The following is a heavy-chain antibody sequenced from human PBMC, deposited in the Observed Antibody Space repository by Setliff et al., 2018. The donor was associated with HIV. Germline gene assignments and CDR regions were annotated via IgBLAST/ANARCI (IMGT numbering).Heavy chain of an antibody. D-gene: IGHD3-22*01. CDR2: IIPIFGTA. CDR1: GGTFSSYA. J-gene: IGHJ3*02. V-gene: IGHV1-69*05. Sequence: SVKVSCKASGGTFSSYAISWVRQAPGQGLEWMGGIIPIFGTANYAQKFQGRVTITTNESTSTAYMELSSLRSEDTAVYYCARDRDYDSSHLDAFDIWGQGTMVTVSS. CDR3: ARDRDYDSSHLDAFDI.